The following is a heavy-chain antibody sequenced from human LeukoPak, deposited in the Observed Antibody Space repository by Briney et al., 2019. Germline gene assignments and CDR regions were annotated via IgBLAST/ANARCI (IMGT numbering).Heavy chain of an antibody. D-gene: IGHD2-15*01. CDR1: GGSISSYY. V-gene: IGHV4-59*08. Sequence: PSETLSLTCTVSGGSISSYYWSWIRQPPGKGLEWIGYIYYSGSTNYNPSLKSRVTISVDTSKNQFFLKLSSVTAADTAVYYCARTGYRSGGSCYPGWFDPWGQGTLVTVSS. J-gene: IGHJ5*02. CDR3: ARTGYRSGGSCYPGWFDP. CDR2: IYYSGST.